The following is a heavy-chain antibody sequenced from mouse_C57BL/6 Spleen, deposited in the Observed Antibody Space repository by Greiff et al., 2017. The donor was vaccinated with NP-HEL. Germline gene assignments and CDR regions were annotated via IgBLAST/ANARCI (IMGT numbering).Heavy chain of an antibody. CDR3: ARGRTYYSNLRFDV. D-gene: IGHD2-5*01. CDR1: GYAFSSYW. CDR2: IYPGDGDT. V-gene: IGHV1-80*01. J-gene: IGHJ1*03. Sequence: QVQLQQSGAELVKPGASVKISCKASGYAFSSYWMNWVKQRPGKGLEWIGQIYPGDGDTNYNGKFKGKATLTADKSSSTAYMQLSSLTSEDSAVYFCARGRTYYSNLRFDVWGTGTTVTVSS.